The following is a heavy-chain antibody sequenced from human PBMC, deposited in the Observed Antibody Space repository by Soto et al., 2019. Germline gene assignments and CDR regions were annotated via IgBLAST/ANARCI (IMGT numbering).Heavy chain of an antibody. J-gene: IGHJ4*02. CDR1: VASINNYC. D-gene: IGHD1-26*01. CDR3: ARETGGSHPRYFDF. V-gene: IGHV4-59*01. CDR2: VSYSGTT. Sequence: AGTLCLTCTVSVASINNYCWSWIRQPPGKGLEWTAYVSYSGTTNYNPSHKSRVTISIDSSKNQLSLKLSSVTAADTAVFYCARETGGSHPRYFDFWGQGTMVTVSS.